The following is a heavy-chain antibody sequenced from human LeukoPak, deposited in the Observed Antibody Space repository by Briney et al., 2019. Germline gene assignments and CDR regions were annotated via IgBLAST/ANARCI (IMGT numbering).Heavy chain of an antibody. D-gene: IGHD1-26*01. V-gene: IGHV4-39*07. Sequence: SSETLSLTCSVSGGSIGSSRYYWGWIRQPPGKGLEWIGSIYYTGSTYYNPSLKSRVTISVDTSKNQFSLKLTSVTAADTAVYYCARGREYHNSGSYWGDFDYWGQGTLVTVSS. CDR1: GGSIGSSRYY. J-gene: IGHJ4*02. CDR3: ARGREYHNSGSYWGDFDY. CDR2: IYYTGST.